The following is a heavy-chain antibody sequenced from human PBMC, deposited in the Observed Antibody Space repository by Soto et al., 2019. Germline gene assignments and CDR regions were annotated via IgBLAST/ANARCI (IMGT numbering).Heavy chain of an antibody. D-gene: IGHD2-15*01. CDR1: GFTFSSDG. V-gene: IGHV3-30*18. CDR2: ISYDGSNK. Sequence: PGGSLRLSCAASGFTFSSDGMHWVRQAPGKGLEWVAVISYDGSNKYYADSVKGRFTISRDNSKNTLYLQMNSLRAEDTAVYYCAKVPRFYSPLLYSGQTLLVTDS. CDR3: AKVPRFYSPLLY. J-gene: IGHJ4*02.